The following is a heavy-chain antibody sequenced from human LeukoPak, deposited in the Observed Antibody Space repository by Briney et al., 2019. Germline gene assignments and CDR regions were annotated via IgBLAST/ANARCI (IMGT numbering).Heavy chain of an antibody. CDR2: IIPILGTA. CDR3: ARGVVPAAIDY. V-gene: IGHV1-69*11. CDR1: GGTFSSYA. Sequence: ASVKVSCKASGGTFSSYAISWVRQAPGRGLEWMGRIIPILGTANYAQKFQGRVTITTDESTSTAYMELSSLRSEDTAVYYCARGVVPAAIDYWGQGTLVTVSS. D-gene: IGHD2-2*01. J-gene: IGHJ4*02.